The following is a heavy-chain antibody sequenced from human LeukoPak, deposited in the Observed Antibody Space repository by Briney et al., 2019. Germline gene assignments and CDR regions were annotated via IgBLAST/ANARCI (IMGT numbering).Heavy chain of an antibody. J-gene: IGHJ4*02. CDR1: GGSISSYY. Sequence: SETLSLTCIVSGGSISSYYWSWIRQPAGKGLEWIGRIYAGGGTNYISSLKSRVTISVDTSKNQFSLKLSSVTAADTAVYYCARGRRGGSGSYYLSNWGQGTLVTVSS. CDR3: ARGRRGGSGSYYLSN. CDR2: IYAGGGT. V-gene: IGHV4-4*07. D-gene: IGHD3-10*01.